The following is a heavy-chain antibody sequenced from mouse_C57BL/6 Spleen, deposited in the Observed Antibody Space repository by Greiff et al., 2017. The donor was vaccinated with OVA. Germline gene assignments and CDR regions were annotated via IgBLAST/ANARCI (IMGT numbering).Heavy chain of an antibody. Sequence: DVQLQESGAELVRPGSSVKMSCKTSGYTFTSYGINWVKQRPGQGLEWIGYIYIGNGYTEYNEKFKGKATLTSDTSSSTAYMQLSSLTSEDSAIYFCARSPYYYGSSYDYFDYWGQGTTLTVSS. V-gene: IGHV1-58*01. D-gene: IGHD1-1*01. CDR2: IYIGNGYT. J-gene: IGHJ2*01. CDR1: GYTFTSYG. CDR3: ARSPYYYGSSYDYFDY.